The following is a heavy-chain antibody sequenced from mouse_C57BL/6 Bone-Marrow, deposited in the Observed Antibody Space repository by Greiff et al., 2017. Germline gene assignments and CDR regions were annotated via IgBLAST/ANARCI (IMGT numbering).Heavy chain of an antibody. CDR3: AKEGDYGSSYDFDY. CDR1: GYTFTSYW. CDR2: INPSDSYT. Sequence: QVQLQQPGAELVMPGASVKLSCKASGYTFTSYWMHWVKQRPGQGLEWIGEINPSDSYTNYNQKFKGKSTLTVDKSSSTAYMQLSSLTTEDSAVYYCAKEGDYGSSYDFDYWGQGTNLTVSS. D-gene: IGHD1-1*01. J-gene: IGHJ2*01. V-gene: IGHV1-69*01.